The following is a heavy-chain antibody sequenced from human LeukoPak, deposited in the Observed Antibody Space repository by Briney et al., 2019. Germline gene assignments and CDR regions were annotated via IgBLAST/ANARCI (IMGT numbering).Heavy chain of an antibody. CDR1: GFTFSSYE. CDR3: ARDSGSYYLDY. CDR2: ISSSGSTI. J-gene: IGHJ4*02. Sequence: GGSLRLSCAASGFTFSSYEMNWVRQAPGKGLEWVSYISSSGSTIYYEDSVKGRFTISRDNAKNSLYLQMNSLRVEDTAAYYCARDSGSYYLDYWGQGTLVTVSS. V-gene: IGHV3-48*03. D-gene: IGHD1-26*01.